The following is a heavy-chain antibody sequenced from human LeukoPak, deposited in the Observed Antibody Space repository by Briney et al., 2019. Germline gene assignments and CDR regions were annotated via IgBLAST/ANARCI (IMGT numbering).Heavy chain of an antibody. CDR3: AREDKGSASYYYYGMGV. CDR2: IIPIFGTA. J-gene: IGHJ6*02. V-gene: IGHV1-69*13. Sequence: ASVKVSCKASGGTFSSYAISWVRQAPGQGLEWMGGIIPIFGTANYAQKFQGRVTITADESTSTAYMELSSLRSEDTAVYYCAREDKGSASYYYYGMGVWGQGTTVTVSS. D-gene: IGHD2-15*01. CDR1: GGTFSSYA.